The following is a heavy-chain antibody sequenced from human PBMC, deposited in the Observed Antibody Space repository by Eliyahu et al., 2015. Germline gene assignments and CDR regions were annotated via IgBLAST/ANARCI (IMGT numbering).Heavy chain of an antibody. CDR1: GFTFLXXS. J-gene: IGHJ1*01. D-gene: IGHD1-14*01. CDR3: AKDTLTLPATPANIHH. Sequence: QVQLVESGGGVVQPGTXVRXSCVGSGFTFLXXSMHWVRQLPDTGLEWVARISKDGTSTSYADSVKGRFTISRDNFRKTLYLEMNSLRADDTAMYYCAKDTLTLPATPANIHHWGQGTLVTV. V-gene: IGHV3-30*01. CDR2: ISKDGTST.